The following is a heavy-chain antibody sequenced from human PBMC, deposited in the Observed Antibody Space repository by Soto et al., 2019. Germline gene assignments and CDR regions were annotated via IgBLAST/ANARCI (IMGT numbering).Heavy chain of an antibody. V-gene: IGHV3-43*01. J-gene: IGHJ4*02. Sequence: EVQLVESGGVVVQPGGSLRLSCAASGFTFDDYTMHWVRQAPGKGVEWVCLISWDGGSTYYADSVKGRFTISRDNSKNSLYLQMNSLRTEDTALYYCEKGRSRGYSYGALDYWGQGTLVTVSS. D-gene: IGHD5-18*01. CDR2: ISWDGGST. CDR3: EKGRSRGYSYGALDY. CDR1: GFTFDDYT.